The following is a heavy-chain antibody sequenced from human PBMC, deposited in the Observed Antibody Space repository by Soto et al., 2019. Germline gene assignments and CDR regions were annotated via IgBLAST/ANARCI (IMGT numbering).Heavy chain of an antibody. V-gene: IGHV3-72*01. D-gene: IGHD4-17*01. J-gene: IGHJ4*02. CDR2: TRNKANSHTT. CDR1: GFTFSDHY. CDR3: AIATTVTDY. Sequence: GVLRLSCAASGFTFSDHYMDWVRQAPGKGLEWVGRTRNKANSHTTEYAASVKGRFTISRDDSKNSLYLQMNSLKIEDTAVYYCAIATTVTDYWGQGTMVTVSS.